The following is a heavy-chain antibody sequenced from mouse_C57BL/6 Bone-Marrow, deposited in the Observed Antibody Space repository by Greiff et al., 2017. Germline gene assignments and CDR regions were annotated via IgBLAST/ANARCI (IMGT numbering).Heavy chain of an antibody. Sequence: QVQLQQSGPELVKPGASVKISCKASGYAFSSSWMNWVKQRPGKGLEWIGRIYPGDGDTNYNGKFKGKATLTADKSSSTAYMQLSSLTSEDSAVDFCASSGSSFYFDYWGQGTTLTVSS. V-gene: IGHV1-82*01. CDR2: IYPGDGDT. D-gene: IGHD1-1*01. J-gene: IGHJ2*01. CDR3: ASSGSSFYFDY. CDR1: GYAFSSSW.